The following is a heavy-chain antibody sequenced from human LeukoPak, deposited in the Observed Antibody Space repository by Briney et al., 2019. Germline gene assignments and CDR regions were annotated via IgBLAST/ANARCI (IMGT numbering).Heavy chain of an antibody. CDR1: GGSFSGYY. J-gene: IGHJ5*02. CDR2: INHSGST. CDR3: ARRMGRAAAVLWFDP. D-gene: IGHD6-13*01. V-gene: IGHV4-34*01. Sequence: SETLSFTCSVYGGSFSGYYWSWLPQPPGKGLEWIGEINHSGSTYYNPSLKSRVTISVDTSKNQFSLKLSSVTAADTAVYYCARRMGRAAAVLWFDPWGQGTLVTVSS.